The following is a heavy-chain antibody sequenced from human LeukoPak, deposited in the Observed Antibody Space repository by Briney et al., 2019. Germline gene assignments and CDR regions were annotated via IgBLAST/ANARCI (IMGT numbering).Heavy chain of an antibody. CDR3: AKAGRWLQSHNDY. Sequence: PGRSLRLSCAASGFTFSSYAMHWVRQAPGKGLEWVAVISYDGSNKYYADSVKGRFTISRDNSKNTLYLQMNSLRAEDTAVYYCAKAGRWLQSHNDYWGQGTLVTVSS. V-gene: IGHV3-30*04. J-gene: IGHJ4*02. D-gene: IGHD5-24*01. CDR2: ISYDGSNK. CDR1: GFTFSSYA.